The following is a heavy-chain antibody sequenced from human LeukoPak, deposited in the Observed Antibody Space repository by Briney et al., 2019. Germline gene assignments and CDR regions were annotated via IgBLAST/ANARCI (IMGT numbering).Heavy chain of an antibody. CDR2: INPSGGST. J-gene: IGHJ6*03. D-gene: IGHD6-25*01. CDR3: ARDLRRLNGGFLYYYVYMDV. Sequence: ASVKVSCKASGYTFTSYYMQWVRQAPGQGLEWMGIINPSGGSTSYAQKFQGRVAMTRDTSPSTVYMELSSLRSEDTAVYYCARDLRRLNGGFLYYYVYMDVWGKGTTVTISS. CDR1: GYTFTSYY. V-gene: IGHV1-46*01.